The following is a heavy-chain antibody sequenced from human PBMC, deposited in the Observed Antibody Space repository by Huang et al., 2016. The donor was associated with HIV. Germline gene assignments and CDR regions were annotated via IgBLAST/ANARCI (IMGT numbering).Heavy chain of an antibody. J-gene: IGHJ4*02. CDR3: ATVDYYDTSGPQRGYFDN. D-gene: IGHD3-22*01. CDR2: IIPTLGTA. CDR1: GGSFRNFA. V-gene: IGHV1-69*01. Sequence: QVQLVQSGAEVKKPGSSVKVSCKDSGGSFRNFAIGWVRQAPGQGLEWMGGIIPTLGTANYSQKFQGRVTIIADESTSTAYMELSILRSEDTAVYYCATVDYYDTSGPQRGYFDNWGQGTLVTVSS.